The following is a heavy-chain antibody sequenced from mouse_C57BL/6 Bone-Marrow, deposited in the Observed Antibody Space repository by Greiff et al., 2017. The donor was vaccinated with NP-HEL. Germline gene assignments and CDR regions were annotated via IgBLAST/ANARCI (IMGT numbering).Heavy chain of an antibody. CDR1: GFTFSDYY. V-gene: IGHV5-12*01. Sequence: EVMLVESGGGLVQPGGSLKLSCAASGFTFSDYYMYWVRQTPEKRLEWVAYISNGGGSTYYPDTVKGRFTISRDNAKNTLYLQMSRLKSEDTAMYYCARREDYGSSYGYFDVWGTGTTVTVSS. D-gene: IGHD1-1*01. CDR2: ISNGGGST. J-gene: IGHJ1*03. CDR3: ARREDYGSSYGYFDV.